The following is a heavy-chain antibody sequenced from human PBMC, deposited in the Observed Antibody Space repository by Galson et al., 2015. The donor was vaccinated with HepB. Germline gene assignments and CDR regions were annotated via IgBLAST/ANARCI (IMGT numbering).Heavy chain of an antibody. V-gene: IGHV3-23*01. CDR3: AKVLDYDFWSGYWGGYFDY. D-gene: IGHD3-3*01. Sequence: PLRLSCAASGFTFSSYAMSWVRQAPGKGLEWVSAISGSGGSTYYADSVKGRFTISRDNSKNTLYLQMNSLRAEDTAVYYCAKVLDYDFWSGYWGGYFDYWGQGTLVTVSS. CDR1: GFTFSSYA. CDR2: ISGSGGST. J-gene: IGHJ4*02.